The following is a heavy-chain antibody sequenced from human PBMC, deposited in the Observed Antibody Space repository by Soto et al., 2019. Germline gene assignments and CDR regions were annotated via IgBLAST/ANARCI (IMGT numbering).Heavy chain of an antibody. J-gene: IGHJ4*02. D-gene: IGHD2-15*01. CDR3: ARAEDEYGGKSDWY. Sequence: QVQLVQSGAEVKKPGSSVKVSCKASGGTFSSYAISWVRQAPGQGLEWMGGIIPIFGTANYAQKFQGRVTITADESTSTAYMELSSLRSEDTAVYYCARAEDEYGGKSDWYWGQGTLVTVSS. CDR2: IIPIFGTA. V-gene: IGHV1-69*12. CDR1: GGTFSSYA.